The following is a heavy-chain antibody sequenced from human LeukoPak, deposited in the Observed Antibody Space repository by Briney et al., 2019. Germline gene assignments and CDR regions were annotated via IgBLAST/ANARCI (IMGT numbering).Heavy chain of an antibody. D-gene: IGHD3-10*01. CDR3: ARGGYYGSGNDFRFDP. CDR2: IYHSGST. J-gene: IGHJ5*02. V-gene: IGHV4-38-2*02. Sequence: PSETLSLTCTVSGYSISSGYYWGWIRQPPGKGLEWIGSIYHSGSTYYNPSLKSRGTISVDTSKNQFSLKLSSVTAADTAIYYCARGGYYGSGNDFRFDPWGQGTLVTVSS. CDR1: GYSISSGYY.